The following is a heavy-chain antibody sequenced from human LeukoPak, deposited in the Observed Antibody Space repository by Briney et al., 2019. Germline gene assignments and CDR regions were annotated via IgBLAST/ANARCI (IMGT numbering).Heavy chain of an antibody. J-gene: IGHJ4*02. CDR3: ASGSPAGDY. Sequence: KSGGSLRLSCAASGFTFSSYIMNWVRQAPGKGLEWVSSISSSKSYIFYADSVKGRFTISRDNAKNSLYLEMTSLRAEDTAVYYCASGSPAGDYWGQGTLVTVSS. CDR1: GFTFSSYI. CDR2: ISSSKSYI. V-gene: IGHV3-21*01. D-gene: IGHD1-26*01.